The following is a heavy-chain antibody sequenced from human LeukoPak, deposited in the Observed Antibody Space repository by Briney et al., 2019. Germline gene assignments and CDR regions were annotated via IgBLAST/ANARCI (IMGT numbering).Heavy chain of an antibody. CDR1: GLTFSSYA. Sequence: GGSLRLSCAASGLTFSSYAMSWVRQAPGKGLEWVSGISSSGGSTVYADSVKGRFTISRDNFRNTVFLQMNSLRAEDTAVYYCAKDCSSTSCYVDYWGQGTLVTVSS. J-gene: IGHJ4*02. D-gene: IGHD2-2*01. CDR2: ISSSGGST. CDR3: AKDCSSTSCYVDY. V-gene: IGHV3-23*01.